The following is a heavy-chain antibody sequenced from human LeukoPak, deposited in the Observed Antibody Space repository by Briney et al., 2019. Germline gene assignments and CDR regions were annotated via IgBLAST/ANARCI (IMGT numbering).Heavy chain of an antibody. J-gene: IGHJ6*02. CDR3: ARWVATYGMDV. CDR2: ISSSSSYI. V-gene: IGHV3-21*01. D-gene: IGHD2-15*01. CDR1: GLTFSSYS. Sequence: GGSLRLSCAASGLTFSSYSMNWVRQAPGKGLEWVSSISSSSSYIYYADSVKGRFTISRDNAKNSLYLQMNSLRAEDTAVYYCARWVATYGMDVWGQGTTVTVSS.